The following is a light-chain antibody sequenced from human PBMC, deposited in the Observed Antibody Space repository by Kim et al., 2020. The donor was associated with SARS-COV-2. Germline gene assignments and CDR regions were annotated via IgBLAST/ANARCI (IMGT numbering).Light chain of an antibody. CDR1: QNINNW. V-gene: IGKV1-5*03. J-gene: IGKJ4*01. CDR2: KAS. Sequence: DIQMTQSPSTLSASVGDRVTLTCRASQNINNWLAWYQQRPGKVPKLLIYKASALESGVPSRFSGSGSGTEFTLTISCLQPDDFATYYCQQYHTYSPTFGGGTKVDIK. CDR3: QQYHTYSPT.